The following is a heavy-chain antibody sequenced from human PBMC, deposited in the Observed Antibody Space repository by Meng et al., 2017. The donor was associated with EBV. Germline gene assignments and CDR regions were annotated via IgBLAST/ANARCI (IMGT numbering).Heavy chain of an antibody. J-gene: IGHJ4*02. CDR1: GGSISSSNW. CDR2: IYHSGST. V-gene: IGHV4-4*02. Sequence: QVQLQESGPGLVKPSGXLSLTCDVXGGSISSSNWWSWVRQPPGKGLEWIGEIYHSGSTNYNPSLKSRVTISVDKSKNQFSLKLSSVTAADTAVYYCARDRGGYYDSSGYYADWGQGTLVTVSS. CDR3: ARDRGGYYDSSGYYAD. D-gene: IGHD3-22*01.